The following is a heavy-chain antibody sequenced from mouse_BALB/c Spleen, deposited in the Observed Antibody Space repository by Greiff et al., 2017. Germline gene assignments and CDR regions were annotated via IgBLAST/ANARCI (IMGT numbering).Heavy chain of an antibody. D-gene: IGHD2-10*01. CDR2: INPSTGYT. V-gene: IGHV1-7*01. CDR1: GYTFTSYW. CDR3: ARKGVRGLLRAMDY. J-gene: IGHJ4*01. Sequence: VQLQQSGAELAKPGASVKMSCKASGYTFTSYWMHWVKQRPGQGLEWIGYINPSTGYTEYNQKFKDKATLTADKSSSTAYMQLSSLTSEDSAVYYCARKGVRGLLRAMDYWGRGTSVAVSS.